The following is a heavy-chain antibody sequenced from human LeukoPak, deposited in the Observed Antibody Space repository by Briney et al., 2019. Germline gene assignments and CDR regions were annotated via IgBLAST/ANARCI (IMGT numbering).Heavy chain of an antibody. J-gene: IGHJ4*02. CDR2: MYYSGST. D-gene: IGHD3-10*01. CDR1: GGSISSYY. CDR3: ARDAKYYYGSRTFFFYEH. V-gene: IGHV4-59*01. Sequence: SETLSLTCTVSGGSISSYYWSWIRQPPGKGLEWIGYMYYSGSTNYNPSLKSRVTISVDTSKNQFSLKLSSVTAADTAVYYCARDAKYYYGSRTFFFYEHWGQGTLLTVSS.